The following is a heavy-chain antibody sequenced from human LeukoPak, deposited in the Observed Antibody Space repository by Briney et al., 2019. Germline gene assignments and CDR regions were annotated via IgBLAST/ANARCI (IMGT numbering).Heavy chain of an antibody. CDR3: TRDCAS. CDR2: ISSSGGLT. V-gene: IGHV3-23*01. Sequence: GGSLRLSCAASGFTFSSNGMSWVRQTPGTGLEWVSSISSSGGLTFYADSVKGRFTVSRDNSKNTLYLQMNSLKTEDTAIYYCTRDCASWGQGTLVTVSS. CDR1: GFTFSSNG. D-gene: IGHD2-21*01. J-gene: IGHJ5*02.